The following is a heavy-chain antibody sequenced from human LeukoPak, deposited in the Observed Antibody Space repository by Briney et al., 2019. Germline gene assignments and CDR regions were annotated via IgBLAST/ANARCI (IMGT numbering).Heavy chain of an antibody. CDR1: GFTFPSYA. J-gene: IGHJ5*02. CDR3: AKATYYDILTGYCDA. D-gene: IGHD3-9*01. CDR2: ISGSGGGT. V-gene: IGHV3-23*01. Sequence: GGSLRLSCAASGFTFPSYAMSWVRKAPGKGLEWVSAISGSGGGTYYADSVKGRFTISRDNSKNTLYLQMNSLRAEDTAVYYCAKATYYDILTGYCDAWGQGTLVTVSS.